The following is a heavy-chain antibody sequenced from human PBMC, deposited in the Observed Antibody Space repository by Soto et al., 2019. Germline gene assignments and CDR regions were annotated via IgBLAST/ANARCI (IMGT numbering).Heavy chain of an antibody. CDR1: GGSISSTNW. CDR3: VRDSGNGWTDY. Sequence: QVQLQESGPGLVKPSGTLSLTCAVSGGSISSTNWWNWVRQPPGKGLEWIGEIDHSGSTNYNPSLKSRVTRSVDKPKNQFSLRLGSVTAADTAVYYGVRDSGNGWTDYWGQGTLVTVSS. CDR2: IDHSGST. V-gene: IGHV4-4*02. J-gene: IGHJ4*02. D-gene: IGHD6-19*01.